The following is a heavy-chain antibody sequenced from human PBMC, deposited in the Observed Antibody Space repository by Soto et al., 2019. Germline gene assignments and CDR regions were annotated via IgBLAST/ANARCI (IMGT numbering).Heavy chain of an antibody. CDR3: AHRVLRTVFGLVTTTAIYFDF. V-gene: IGHV2-5*02. J-gene: IGHJ4*02. CDR1: GFSLTTSGVG. Sequence: QITLNEAGPTPVKPRQTLTLTCTFSGFSLTTSGVGVGWIRQSPGKAPEWLALIYWDDDKRYSPSLKSRLTITKDTSKNQGVLAMADLDPAETATYYCAHRVLRTVFGLVTTTAIYFDFWGQGTPVAVSS. D-gene: IGHD3-3*01. CDR2: IYWDDDK.